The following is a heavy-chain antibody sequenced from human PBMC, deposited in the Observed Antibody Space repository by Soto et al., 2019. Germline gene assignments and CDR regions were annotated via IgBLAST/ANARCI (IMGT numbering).Heavy chain of an antibody. D-gene: IGHD6-19*01. V-gene: IGHV4-39*01. CDR1: GGSISSSSYY. J-gene: IGHJ5*02. CDR2: IYYSGST. CDR3: ARRGGGWHEDWFDP. Sequence: QLQLQESGPGLVKPSETLSLTCTVSGGSISSSSYYWGWIRQPPGKGLEWIGSIYYSGSTYYNPSLKSRVTISVDTYKNQSSLKLSSVTDAHTAVYDCARRGGGWHEDWFDPCGQGTLVTACS.